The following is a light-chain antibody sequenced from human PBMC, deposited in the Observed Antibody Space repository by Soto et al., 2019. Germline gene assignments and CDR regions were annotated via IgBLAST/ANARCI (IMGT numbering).Light chain of an antibody. CDR2: GAS. J-gene: IGKJ5*01. CDR3: QQYDNSIT. CDR1: QSVSSRY. V-gene: IGKV3-20*01. Sequence: IVLTQSPDTLSLSPGESATLSCRASQSVSSRYLAWYQQKPGQAPRLLIYGASSRATGIPDRFSGSGSGTDFTLTISRLEPEDFAVFYCQQYDNSITFGQGTRLEIE.